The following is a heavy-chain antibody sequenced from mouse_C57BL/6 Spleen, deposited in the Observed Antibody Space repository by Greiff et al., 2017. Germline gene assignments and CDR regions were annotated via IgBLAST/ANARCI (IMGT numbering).Heavy chain of an antibody. J-gene: IGHJ4*01. CDR1: GYTFTSYW. CDR2: IYPGSGST. D-gene: IGHD2-2*01. Sequence: QVQLKQPGAELVKPGASVKMSCKASGYTFTSYWITWVKQRPGQGLEWIGDIYPGSGSTNYNEKFKSKAPLTVDTSSSTAYMQLSSLTSEHSAVYYCAIYGKWFYYAMDYWGQGTSVTVSS. CDR3: AIYGKWFYYAMDY. V-gene: IGHV1-55*01.